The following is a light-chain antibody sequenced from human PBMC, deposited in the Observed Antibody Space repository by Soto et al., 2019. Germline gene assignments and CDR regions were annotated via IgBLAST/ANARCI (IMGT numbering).Light chain of an antibody. CDR1: QSVINN. CDR3: QQYNNWPPLT. J-gene: IGKJ4*01. V-gene: IGKV3-15*01. Sequence: EIVMTQSRATLSVSPGERATLSCGASQSVINNLAWYQQKPGQAPRLLIYGASTRATGIPARFSGSGSGTEFTLTISSLQSEDFAVYYCQQYNNWPPLTFGGGTKVEIK. CDR2: GAS.